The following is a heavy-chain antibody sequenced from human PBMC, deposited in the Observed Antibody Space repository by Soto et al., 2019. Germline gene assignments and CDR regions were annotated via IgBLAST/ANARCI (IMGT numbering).Heavy chain of an antibody. D-gene: IGHD6-6*01. CDR2: NYYSGIT. J-gene: IGHJ6*02. Sequence: QVQLQESGPGLVKPSQTLSLTCTVSGGSISSGGYYWTWIRQHPGKGLEWIGYNYYSGITYYNPSLKSRVTXPIXXSXEQFALKLSSVTAADTAVYYCARGSSIAGLYYGMDVWGQGTTVTVSS. V-gene: IGHV4-31*03. CDR3: ARGSSIAGLYYGMDV. CDR1: GGSISSGGYY.